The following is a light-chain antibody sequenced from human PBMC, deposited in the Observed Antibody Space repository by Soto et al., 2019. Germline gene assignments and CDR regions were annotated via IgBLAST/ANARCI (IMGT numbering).Light chain of an antibody. CDR1: QSIGSS. CDR2: GAS. Sequence: IQMTQSPSSLSASVRDRVTITCRASQSIGSSLNWYRQKPGKAPELVIYGASTLHGGLPSTLSGSGSGTDFTLTISSLRPEDFAVYFCQQSYRVPYTFGQGTTLEIK. V-gene: IGKV1-39*01. J-gene: IGKJ2*01. CDR3: QQSYRVPYT.